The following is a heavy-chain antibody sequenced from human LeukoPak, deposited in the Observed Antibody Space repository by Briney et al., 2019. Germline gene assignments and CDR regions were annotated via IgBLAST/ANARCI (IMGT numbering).Heavy chain of an antibody. J-gene: IGHJ3*02. D-gene: IGHD1-26*01. CDR2: ISGDGGST. CDR3: AKDIFPIVGATHDAFDI. Sequence: PGGSLRLSCAASGFTFDDYAMRWVRQAPGKGLEWVSLISGDGGSTYYADSVKGRFTISRDNSKNSLYLQMNSLRTEDTALYYCAKDIFPIVGATHDAFDIWGQGTMVTVSS. CDR1: GFTFDDYA. V-gene: IGHV3-43*02.